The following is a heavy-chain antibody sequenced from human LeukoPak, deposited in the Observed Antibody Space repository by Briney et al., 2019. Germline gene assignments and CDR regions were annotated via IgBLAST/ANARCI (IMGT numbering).Heavy chain of an antibody. Sequence: GGSLRRSCAASGFTFSSYEMNWVRQAPGKGLEWVSYISSSGSTIYYADSVKGRFTISRDNAKNSLYLQMNSLRAEDTAVYYCARDGAIFGVVTAYYYYYGMDVWGQGTTVTVSS. J-gene: IGHJ6*02. CDR3: ARDGAIFGVVTAYYYYYGMDV. CDR2: ISSSGSTI. CDR1: GFTFSSYE. V-gene: IGHV3-48*03. D-gene: IGHD3-3*01.